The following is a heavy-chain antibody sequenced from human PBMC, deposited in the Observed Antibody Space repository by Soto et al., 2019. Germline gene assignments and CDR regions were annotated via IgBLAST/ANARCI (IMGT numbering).Heavy chain of an antibody. J-gene: IGHJ4*02. CDR1: GGSISSSSYY. V-gene: IGHV4-39*01. CDR2: IYYSGST. Sequence: SETLSLTCTVSGGSISSSSYYWGWIRQPPGKGLEWIGSIYYSGSTYYNPSLKRRVTISVDTSKNQFSLKLSSVTAADTAVYYCARSWSGYYSRFDYWGQGTLVTVSS. D-gene: IGHD3-3*01. CDR3: ARSWSGYYSRFDY.